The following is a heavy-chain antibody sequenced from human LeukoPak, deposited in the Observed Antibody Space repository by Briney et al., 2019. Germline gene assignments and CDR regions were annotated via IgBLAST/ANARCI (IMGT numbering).Heavy chain of an antibody. D-gene: IGHD3-10*01. V-gene: IGHV3-21*01. CDR3: ARDSRFGHYFDY. CDR2: ISSSSSYI. J-gene: IGHJ4*02. Sequence: GGSLRLSCAASGFTFSSYSMNWVRQAPGKGLEWVSSISSSSSYIYYADSVKGRFTISRDDAKNSLYLQMNSLRAEDTAVYYCARDSRFGHYFDYWGQGTLVTVSS. CDR1: GFTFSSYS.